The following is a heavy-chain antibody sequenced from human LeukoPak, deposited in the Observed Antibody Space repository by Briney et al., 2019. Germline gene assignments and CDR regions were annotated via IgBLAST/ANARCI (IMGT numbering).Heavy chain of an antibody. Sequence: ASVKVSCKASGYTFTSYGISWVRQAPGQGLEWMGWISAYNGNTNYAQKLQGRVTMTTDTSASTAYMELSSLRSEDMAVYYCAREAVDNNYYYYYMDVWGKGTTVTVSS. CDR3: AREAVDNNYYYYYMDV. CDR1: GYTFTSYG. J-gene: IGHJ6*03. CDR2: ISAYNGNT. V-gene: IGHV1-18*03. D-gene: IGHD5-12*01.